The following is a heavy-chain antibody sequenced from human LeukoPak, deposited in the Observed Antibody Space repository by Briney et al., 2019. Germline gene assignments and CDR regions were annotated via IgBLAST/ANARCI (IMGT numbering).Heavy chain of an antibody. CDR2: IIPILGIA. D-gene: IGHD3-22*01. Sequence: GASVKVSCKASGGTFSSYAISWVRQAPGQGLEWMGRIIPILGIANYAQKFQGRVTITADKSTSTAYMELSSLRSEDTAVYYCARDAAYYYDSSGNFDYWDQGTLVTVSS. CDR3: ARDAAYYYDSSGNFDY. V-gene: IGHV1-69*04. CDR1: GGTFSSYA. J-gene: IGHJ4*02.